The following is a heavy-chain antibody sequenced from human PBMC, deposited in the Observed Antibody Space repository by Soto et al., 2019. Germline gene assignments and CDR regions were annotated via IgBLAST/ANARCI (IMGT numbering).Heavy chain of an antibody. J-gene: IGHJ6*01. V-gene: IGHV3-74*01. CDR1: GFTFSSYW. D-gene: IGHD4-17*01. CDR2: INSDGSTI. Sequence: EVQLVESGGGLVQPGGSLRLSCEASGFTFSSYWMHWVRQTPGTGLVWVSRINSDGSTINYADSVKGRFTTSRDNGKNTVDLQMNSLRVEETAVYYCARDRQGDGDYKFEGWGQGTKGIVS. CDR3: ARDRQGDGDYKFEG.